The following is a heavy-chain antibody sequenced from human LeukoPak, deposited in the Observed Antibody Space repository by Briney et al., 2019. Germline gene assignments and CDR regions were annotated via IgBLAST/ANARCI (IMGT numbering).Heavy chain of an antibody. J-gene: IGHJ3*02. V-gene: IGHV3-30*02. Sequence: PGGSLRLSCAASGFTFSSYAMHWVRQAPGKGLEWLAFIRSDGINKNYADSVKGRFTISRDNTKNSLYLQMNSLRAEDTAVYYCAKDGGSDPDSFDIWGQGTMVTVSS. CDR3: AKDGGSDPDSFDI. CDR1: GFTFSSYA. CDR2: IRSDGINK. D-gene: IGHD2-15*01.